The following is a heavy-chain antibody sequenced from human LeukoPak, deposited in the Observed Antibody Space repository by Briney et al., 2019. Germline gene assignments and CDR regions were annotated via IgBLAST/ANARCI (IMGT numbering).Heavy chain of an antibody. Sequence: ASVKVSCNAFGYTFTSYYIHWVRQAPGQGLEWLGIINPSSGDTMYAQKFQGRVTMTRDTSTSTVYMELSSLRSEDTAVYYCAREAEYSYGANPVYYFDYWGQGTLVTVSS. CDR2: INPSSGDT. CDR3: AREAEYSYGANPVYYFDY. D-gene: IGHD5-18*01. CDR1: GYTFTSYY. V-gene: IGHV1-46*01. J-gene: IGHJ4*02.